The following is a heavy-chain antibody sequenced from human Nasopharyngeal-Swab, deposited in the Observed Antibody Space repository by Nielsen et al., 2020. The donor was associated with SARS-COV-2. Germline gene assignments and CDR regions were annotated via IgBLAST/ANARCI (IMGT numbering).Heavy chain of an antibody. V-gene: IGHV4-31*02. Sequence: RQAPGKGLEWIGYIYYSGSTYYNPSLKSRVTISVDTSKNQFSLKLGSVTAADTAVYYCARATMIVVVIGAFDIWGQGTMVTVSS. CDR2: IYYSGST. CDR3: ARATMIVVVIGAFDI. J-gene: IGHJ3*02. D-gene: IGHD3-22*01.